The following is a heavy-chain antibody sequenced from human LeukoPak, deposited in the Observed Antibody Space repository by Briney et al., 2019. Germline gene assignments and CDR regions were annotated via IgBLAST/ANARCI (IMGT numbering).Heavy chain of an antibody. Sequence: SSETLSLTCTVSGGSISSYYWSWIRQPPGKGLEWIGYIYYSGSTNYKPSLKSRVTISVDTSKNQFSLKLSSVTAADTAVYYCARETPIASSGDYVAFDIWGQGTMVTVSS. V-gene: IGHV4-59*01. CDR3: ARETPIASSGDYVAFDI. CDR2: IYYSGST. J-gene: IGHJ3*02. D-gene: IGHD4-17*01. CDR1: GGSISSYY.